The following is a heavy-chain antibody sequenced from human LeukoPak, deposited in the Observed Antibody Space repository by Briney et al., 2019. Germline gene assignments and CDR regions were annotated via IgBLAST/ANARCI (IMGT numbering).Heavy chain of an antibody. Sequence: GGSLRLSCVASGFTFTSHDMHWVRQATGKGLEWVSAIGTADDTYYSGSVKGRFTISREIAKNSFYLQMNSLSAGDSAVYYCAMGRRNSYNFPFDYWGQGTLVTVSS. V-gene: IGHV3-13*01. CDR1: GFTFTSHD. D-gene: IGHD5-24*01. CDR3: AMGRRNSYNFPFDY. J-gene: IGHJ4*02. CDR2: IGTADDT.